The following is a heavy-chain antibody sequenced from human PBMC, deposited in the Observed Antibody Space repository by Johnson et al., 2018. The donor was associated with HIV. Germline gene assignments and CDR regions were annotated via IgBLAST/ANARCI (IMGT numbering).Heavy chain of an antibody. CDR1: GFTFNTYG. Sequence: VQLVESGGGVVQPGGSLRLSCAASGFTFNTYGMDWVRQAPGKGLEWVAVMWYDGSNKYYADSVKGRFTISRDNSKNTLYLQMNSLRAEDTAVYYCAKGLVYADPDDAFDIWGQGTMVTVSS. CDR2: MWYDGSNK. CDR3: AKGLVYADPDDAFDI. J-gene: IGHJ3*02. V-gene: IGHV3-30*02. D-gene: IGHD2-8*01.